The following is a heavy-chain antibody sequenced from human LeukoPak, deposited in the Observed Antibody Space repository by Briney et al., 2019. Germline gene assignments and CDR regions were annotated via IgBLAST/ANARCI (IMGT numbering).Heavy chain of an antibody. CDR3: AREGSPILGATEGIFDS. J-gene: IGHJ4*02. CDR1: GFTFSSYS. V-gene: IGHV3-21*05. CDR2: IRSTGSDM. Sequence: GGSLRLSCAASGFTFSSYSMNWVRQAPGKGLEWVSYIRSTGSDMYYADSVKGRFTISRDNAKNSLYLQMNTLRAEDTAVYYCAREGSPILGATEGIFDSWGQGTLVTVSS. D-gene: IGHD1-26*01.